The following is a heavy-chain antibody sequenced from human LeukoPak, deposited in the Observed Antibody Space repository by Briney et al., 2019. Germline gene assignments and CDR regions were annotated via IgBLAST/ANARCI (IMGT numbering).Heavy chain of an antibody. CDR1: GFTFSNYW. CDR2: IKQDGSEE. CDR3: AKAPVTSCRGAFCYPFDY. V-gene: IGHV3-7*03. Sequence: GGSLRLSCAASGFTFSNYWMSWVRQAPGKGLEWVANIKQDGSEEYYVDSVKGRFTISRDNAKNSLYLQMNSLRAEDAAVYYCAKAPVTSCRGAFCYPFDYWGQGTLVTVSS. D-gene: IGHD2-15*01. J-gene: IGHJ4*02.